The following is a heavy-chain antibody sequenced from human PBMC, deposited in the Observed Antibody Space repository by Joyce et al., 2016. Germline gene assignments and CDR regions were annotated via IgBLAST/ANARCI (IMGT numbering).Heavy chain of an antibody. CDR1: GFTFNNYA. V-gene: IGHV3-21*01. D-gene: IGHD6-19*01. J-gene: IGHJ4*02. CDR2: ISSSSNYI. Sequence: VQLVESGGGLVKPGGSLRFSCVASGFTFNNYAMHWVRQAPGKGLEWVASISSSSNYIYYADSVRGRFTISRDNAKDSLFLQMNSLKGEDTAIYYCARIYSSDLFDHWGQGTLVTVSS. CDR3: ARIYSSDLFDH.